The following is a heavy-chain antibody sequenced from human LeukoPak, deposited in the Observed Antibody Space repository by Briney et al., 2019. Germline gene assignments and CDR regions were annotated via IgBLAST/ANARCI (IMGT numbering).Heavy chain of an antibody. V-gene: IGHV4-59*12. D-gene: IGHD1-26*01. CDR3: AREGYSASYAYYYYYYMDV. Sequence: SETLSLTCTVSGGSISSYYWSWIRQPPGKGLEWIGYIYYSGSTNYNPSLKSRVTISVDTSKNQFSLKLSSVTAADTAVYYCAREGYSASYAYYYYYYMDVWGKGTTVTISS. J-gene: IGHJ6*03. CDR2: IYYSGST. CDR1: GGSISSYY.